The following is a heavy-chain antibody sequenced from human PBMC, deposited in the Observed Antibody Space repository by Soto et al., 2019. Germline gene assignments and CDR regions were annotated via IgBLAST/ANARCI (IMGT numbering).Heavy chain of an antibody. J-gene: IGHJ3*02. D-gene: IGHD3-3*01. CDR2: INHSGST. CDR1: GGSFSGYY. CDR3: ATCVEWLFNDAFDI. Sequence: SETLSLTCAVYGGSFSGYYWSWIRQPPGKGLEWIGEINHSGSTNYNPSLKSRVTISVDTSKNQFSLKLSSVTAADTAVYYCATCVEWLFNDAFDIWGQGTMVTVSS. V-gene: IGHV4-34*01.